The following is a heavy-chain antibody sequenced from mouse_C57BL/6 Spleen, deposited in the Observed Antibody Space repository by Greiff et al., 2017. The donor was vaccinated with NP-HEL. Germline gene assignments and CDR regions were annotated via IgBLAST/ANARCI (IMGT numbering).Heavy chain of an antibody. Sequence: QVQLKQPGAELVKPGASVKLSCKASGYTFTSYWMQWVKQRPGQGLEWIGEIDPSDSYTNYNQKFKGKATLTVDTSSSTAYMQLSSLTSEDSAVYYCAGYDNYAMDYWGQGTSVTVSS. CDR3: AGYDNYAMDY. V-gene: IGHV1-50*01. CDR2: IDPSDSYT. D-gene: IGHD2-2*01. J-gene: IGHJ4*01. CDR1: GYTFTSYW.